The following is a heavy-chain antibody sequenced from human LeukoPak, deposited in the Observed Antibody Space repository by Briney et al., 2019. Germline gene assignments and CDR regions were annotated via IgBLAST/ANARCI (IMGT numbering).Heavy chain of an antibody. V-gene: IGHV5-51*01. CDR2: IYPGDSDT. D-gene: IGHD3-22*01. CDR3: ARRADTSAYYTY. J-gene: IGHJ4*02. Sequence: GESLKISCKGSGYSFSNYWIGWVRQMPGKGLEWMGIIYPGDSDTRYSPSFQGQVTISADKSIGTAYLQWGSLKASDTAMYYCARRADTSAYYTYWGQGTLVTAFS. CDR1: GYSFSNYW.